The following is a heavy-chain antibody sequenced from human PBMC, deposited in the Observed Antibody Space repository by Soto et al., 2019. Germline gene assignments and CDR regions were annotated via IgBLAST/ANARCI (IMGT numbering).Heavy chain of an antibody. CDR2: IIPIFGTA. Sequence: ASVKVSCKASGGTFSPYAISWVRQAPGQGLEWMGGIIPIFGTANYAQKFQGRVTITADESTSTAYMELSSLRSEDTAVYYCAFEYSSSSGRGYYGMDVWGQGTTVTVSS. CDR1: GGTFSPYA. CDR3: AFEYSSSSGRGYYGMDV. V-gene: IGHV1-69*13. J-gene: IGHJ6*02. D-gene: IGHD6-6*01.